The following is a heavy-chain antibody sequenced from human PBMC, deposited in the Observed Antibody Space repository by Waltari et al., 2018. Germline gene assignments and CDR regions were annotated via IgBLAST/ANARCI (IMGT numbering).Heavy chain of an antibody. CDR1: TFTFIRYW. Sequence: DVQLVESGGGSVQPGGSLRLPCVASTFTFIRYWMGWVRQAPGKGLEWVANIRHDGDAKDYVDSVKGRFTISRDNTKNSLFLQMNSLKAEDTAVYYCARGGSYINSWGQGTRVTGSS. J-gene: IGHJ5*02. CDR3: ARGGSYINS. V-gene: IGHV3-7*04. CDR2: IRHDGDAK. D-gene: IGHD3-16*01.